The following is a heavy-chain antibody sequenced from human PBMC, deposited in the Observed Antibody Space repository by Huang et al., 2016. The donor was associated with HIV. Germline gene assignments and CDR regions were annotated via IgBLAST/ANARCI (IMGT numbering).Heavy chain of an antibody. Sequence: QVQLVESGGDLVKPGGSLRLSCVGTGLTFSDHYMSWVRQAPGKGLEWVSYSSGGRGSTLYYGDSVKGRFTISRDNAKNSLYLQMNSLRAEDTAIYFCARLYIIFGVPDAFDMWGQGTMVTVSS. D-gene: IGHD3-3*01. V-gene: IGHV3-11*01. CDR2: SSGGRGSTL. CDR1: GLTFSDHY. J-gene: IGHJ3*02. CDR3: ARLYIIFGVPDAFDM.